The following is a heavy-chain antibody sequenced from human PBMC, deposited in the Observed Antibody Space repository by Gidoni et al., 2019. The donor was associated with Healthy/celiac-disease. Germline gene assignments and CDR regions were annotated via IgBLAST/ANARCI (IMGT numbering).Heavy chain of an antibody. Sequence: EVQLVESGGGLVKPGGSRRPSCAASGFTFRSYSMNWVRQAPGKGLEWVSSISSSSSYIYYADSVKGRFTISRDNAKNSLYLQMNSLRAEDTAVYYCARDYGDYYFDYWGQGTLVTVSS. CDR3: ARDYGDYYFDY. CDR2: ISSSSSYI. V-gene: IGHV3-21*01. CDR1: GFTFRSYS. D-gene: IGHD4-17*01. J-gene: IGHJ4*02.